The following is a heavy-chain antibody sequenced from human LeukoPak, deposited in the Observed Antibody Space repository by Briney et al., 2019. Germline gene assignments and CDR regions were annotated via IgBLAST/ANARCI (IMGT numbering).Heavy chain of an antibody. D-gene: IGHD5-18*01. Sequence: PSETLSLTCTVSGGSISSYYWSWVRQPPGKGLEWIGHIYYSGSTNYNPSLKSRVTISIDTSKNQFSLRLSSVTAADTAVYYCARGAAGYSYGWGQGTLVTVSS. CDR1: GGSISSYY. J-gene: IGHJ4*02. CDR3: ARGAAGYSYG. V-gene: IGHV4-59*01. CDR2: IYYSGST.